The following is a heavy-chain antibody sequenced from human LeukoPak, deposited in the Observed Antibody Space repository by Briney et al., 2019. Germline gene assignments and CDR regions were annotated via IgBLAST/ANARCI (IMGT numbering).Heavy chain of an antibody. CDR3: ARRYCSSTSCLMKAYYFDY. D-gene: IGHD2-2*01. CDR2: ISAYNGNT. V-gene: IGHV1-18*01. J-gene: IGHJ4*02. Sequence: ASVKVSCKASGYTFTSYGINWVRQAPGQGLEWTGWISAYNGNTNYAQKFQGRVTMTTDTSTSTAYMELRNLRSDDTAMYYCARRYCSSTSCLMKAYYFDYWGQGTLVTVSS. CDR1: GYTFTSYG.